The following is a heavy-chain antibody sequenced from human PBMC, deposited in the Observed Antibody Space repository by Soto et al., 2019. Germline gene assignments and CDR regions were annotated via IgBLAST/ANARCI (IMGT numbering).Heavy chain of an antibody. V-gene: IGHV3-21*01. D-gene: IGHD3-10*01. Sequence: GGSLRLSCAASGFTFSSYTINWVRLGPGKGLEWVASISTRSSLIYYADSVKGRFTISRDNAKNSAYLQMNSLRDEDTAFYYCATLARGGPVTLPLDAWGQGTLVTVYS. CDR2: ISTRSSLI. CDR1: GFTFSSYT. CDR3: ATLARGGPVTLPLDA. J-gene: IGHJ5*02.